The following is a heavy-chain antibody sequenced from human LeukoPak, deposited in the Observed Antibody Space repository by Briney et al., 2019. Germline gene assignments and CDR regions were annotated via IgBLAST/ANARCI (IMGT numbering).Heavy chain of an antibody. CDR3: ARLRHPNCSGGSCLIYNWFDP. Sequence: GGSLRLSCAASGFTFSSYWMSWVRQAPGKGLEWVANIKQDGSEKYYVDSVKGRFTISRDNAKNSLYLQMNSLRAEDTAVYYCARLRHPNCSGGSCLIYNWFDPWGQGTLVTVSS. D-gene: IGHD2-15*01. V-gene: IGHV3-7*01. CDR1: GFTFSSYW. J-gene: IGHJ5*02. CDR2: IKQDGSEK.